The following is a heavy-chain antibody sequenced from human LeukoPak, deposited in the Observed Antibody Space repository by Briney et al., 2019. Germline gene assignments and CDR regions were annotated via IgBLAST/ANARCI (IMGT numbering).Heavy chain of an antibody. Sequence: SETLSLTCTVSGYSISSGYYWGWIRQPPGKGLEWIGSIYHSGSTYYNPSLKSRVTISVDTSKNQFSLKLSSVTAADTAVYYCARDLRITMIVVVIGDAFDIWGQGTMVTVSS. D-gene: IGHD3-22*01. J-gene: IGHJ3*02. CDR1: GYSISSGYY. V-gene: IGHV4-38-2*02. CDR3: ARDLRITMIVVVIGDAFDI. CDR2: IYHSGST.